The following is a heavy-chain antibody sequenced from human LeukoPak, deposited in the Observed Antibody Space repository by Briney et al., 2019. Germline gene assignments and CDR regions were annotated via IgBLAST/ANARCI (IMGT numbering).Heavy chain of an antibody. CDR1: GYTFTSYD. Sequence: ASVKVSCKASGYTFTSYDINWVRQATGQGLEWMGWMNPNSGNTGYAQKFQGRVTITRNTSISTAYMELSSLRSDDTAVYYCARDGATIWYYYGSGSSYYYYMDVWGKGTTVTVSS. CDR3: ARDGATIWYYYGSGSSYYYYMDV. CDR2: MNPNSGNT. D-gene: IGHD3-10*01. J-gene: IGHJ6*03. V-gene: IGHV1-8*01.